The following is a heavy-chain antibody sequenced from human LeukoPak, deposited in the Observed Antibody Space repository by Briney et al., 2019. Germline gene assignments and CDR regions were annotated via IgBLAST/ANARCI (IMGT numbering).Heavy chain of an antibody. Sequence: GGSLRLSCAASGFTFSSYAMSWVRQAPGKGLEWVSAISGSGFSTYYADSVKGRFTISRDNSKNTLYLQMNSLRAEDTAIYYCAKDRQWLPSFDYWGQGTLVTVSS. CDR2: ISGSGFST. D-gene: IGHD6-19*01. CDR3: AKDRQWLPSFDY. J-gene: IGHJ4*02. V-gene: IGHV3-23*01. CDR1: GFTFSSYA.